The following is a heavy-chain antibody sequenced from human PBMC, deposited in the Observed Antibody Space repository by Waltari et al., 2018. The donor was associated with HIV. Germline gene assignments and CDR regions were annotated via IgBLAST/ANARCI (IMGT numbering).Heavy chain of an antibody. CDR3: ARDSRLDLALDC. J-gene: IGHJ4*02. CDR2: VHSTGTT. Sequence: GRVHSTGTTNYNPSLKSRVTMSVDTSKNQFSLKLSSATAADTAVYYCARDSRLDLALDCWGQGTLVTVSS. D-gene: IGHD3-3*01. V-gene: IGHV4-4*07.